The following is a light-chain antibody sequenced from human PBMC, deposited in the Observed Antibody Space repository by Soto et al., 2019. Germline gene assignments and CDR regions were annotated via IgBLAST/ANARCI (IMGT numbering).Light chain of an antibody. Sequence: EIVLTQSPGIVSLSPGERASLSCGASQSISNSFLAWYQQRAGQAPRLLIYGAVRRATGIPDRFSGSGSGTDFTLTISSLEPEDFAVYFCQQCGSSPITFGQGTQVDIK. CDR2: GAV. CDR3: QQCGSSPIT. V-gene: IGKV3-20*01. J-gene: IGKJ5*01. CDR1: QSISNSF.